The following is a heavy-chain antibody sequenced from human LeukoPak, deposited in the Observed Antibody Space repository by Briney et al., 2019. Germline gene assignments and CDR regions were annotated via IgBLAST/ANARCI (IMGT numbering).Heavy chain of an antibody. CDR3: VRDRAEGRAWVEFDP. CDR1: GYTFTSYY. J-gene: IGHJ5*02. V-gene: IGHV1-46*01. Sequence: ASVKVSCKASGYTFTSYYMHWVRQAPGQGLEWMGIINPSGGSASYAQKFQGRVTMTRDMSTSTVYMELSSLRSEDTAVYHCVRDRAEGRAWVEFDPWGQGILVTVSS. CDR2: INPSGGSA.